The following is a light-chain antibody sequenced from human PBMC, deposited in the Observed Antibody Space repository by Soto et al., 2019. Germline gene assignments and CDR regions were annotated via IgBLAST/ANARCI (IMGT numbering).Light chain of an antibody. CDR3: QLYGSSLFS. V-gene: IGKV3-20*01. CDR2: GAS. CDR1: QSVSSSY. J-gene: IGKJ3*01. Sequence: EIVLTQSPGTLSLSPGERATLSCRASQSVSSSYLAWYQQKPGQAPRHLIYGASSRATGIPDRFSGSGSGTDFTLNISRLEPEDFSVYYCQLYGSSLFSVGPGTKVDIK.